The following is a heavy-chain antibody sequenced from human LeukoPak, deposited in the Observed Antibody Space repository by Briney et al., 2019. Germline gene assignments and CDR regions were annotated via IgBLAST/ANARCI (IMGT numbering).Heavy chain of an antibody. V-gene: IGHV3-21*01. CDR1: GFTFSTYS. D-gene: IGHD5-24*01. CDR2: ISSSGTYI. CDR3: ASSFPRRDDYISNYFDY. Sequence: PGGSLRLSCAASGFTFSTYSMNWVRQAPGRGLEWVSSISSSGTYIYYADSMGGRFTISRDNSKNSLYLQMNSPRAEDTAVYYCASSFPRRDDYISNYFDYWGQGTLVTVSS. J-gene: IGHJ4*02.